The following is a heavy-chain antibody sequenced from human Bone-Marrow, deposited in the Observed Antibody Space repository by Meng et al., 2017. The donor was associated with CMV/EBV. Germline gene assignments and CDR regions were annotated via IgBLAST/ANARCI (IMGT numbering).Heavy chain of an antibody. Sequence: VQMVESGAGVKKPGSSVKVPCKASGGTFSSYAISWVRQAPGQGLEWMGGIIPIFGTANYAQKFQGRVTITADESTSTAYMELSSLRSEDTAVYYCAWGGRWYRFDYWGQGTLVTVSS. D-gene: IGHD3-16*01. CDR2: IIPIFGTA. CDR3: AWGGRWYRFDY. J-gene: IGHJ4*02. V-gene: IGHV1-69*12. CDR1: GGTFSSYA.